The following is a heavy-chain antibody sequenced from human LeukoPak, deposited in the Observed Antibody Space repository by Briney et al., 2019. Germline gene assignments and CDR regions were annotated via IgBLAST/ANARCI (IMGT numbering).Heavy chain of an antibody. J-gene: IGHJ4*02. D-gene: IGHD3-3*01. V-gene: IGHV3-23*01. Sequence: PGGSLRLSCAASGFTFSSYAMSWVRQAPGKGLEWVSGISGSGGSTNYAGSVKGRFTISRDNSKNTLYLQMNSLRAEDTAVYYCAKDLRFLEWLLEGDYWGQGTLVTVSS. CDR2: ISGSGGST. CDR1: GFTFSSYA. CDR3: AKDLRFLEWLLEGDY.